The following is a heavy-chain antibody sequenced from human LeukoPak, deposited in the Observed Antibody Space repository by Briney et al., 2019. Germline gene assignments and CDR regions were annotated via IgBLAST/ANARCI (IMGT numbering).Heavy chain of an antibody. CDR2: INANSGTT. CDR3: AKHSGGRSRNQYFDY. Sequence: PGGSLRLSCAASGFAFSFYAMSWLRQPPGKGLEWVSTINANSGTTSYAASVRGRFTISRDNSKNTLYLQVNSLRADDTAVYYCAKHSGGRSRNQYFDYWGQGALVTVSS. J-gene: IGHJ4*02. V-gene: IGHV3-23*01. CDR1: GFAFSFYA. D-gene: IGHD1-26*01.